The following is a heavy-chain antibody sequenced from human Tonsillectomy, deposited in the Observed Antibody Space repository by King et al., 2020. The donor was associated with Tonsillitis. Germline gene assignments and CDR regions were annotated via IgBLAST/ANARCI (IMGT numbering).Heavy chain of an antibody. CDR3: AKDRAAGILDY. J-gene: IGHJ4*02. CDR2: IWDDGSNK. Sequence: VQLVESGGGVVQPGGSLRLSCAASGFTFSSYGMHWVRQAPGKGLEWVAFIWDDGSNKYYADSVKGRFTISRDNSKNTLYLQMNSLRAEETAVYYCAKDRAAGILDYWGQGTLVTVSS. V-gene: IGHV3-30*02. CDR1: GFTFSSYG. D-gene: IGHD6-13*01.